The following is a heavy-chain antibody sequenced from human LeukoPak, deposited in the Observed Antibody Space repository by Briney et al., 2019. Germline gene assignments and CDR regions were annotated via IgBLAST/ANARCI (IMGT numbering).Heavy chain of an antibody. CDR1: GFTFSNYA. D-gene: IGHD6-13*01. Sequence: GGSLRLSCVDSGFTFSNYAINWVRQAPGKGLEWVSAISASGGSTYYADSVKGRFTISRDNSKNTLYLQLNSPRAEDTAVYYCARGLSSSWYYYYGMDVWGQGTTVTVSS. J-gene: IGHJ6*02. CDR2: ISASGGST. CDR3: ARGLSSSWYYYYGMDV. V-gene: IGHV3-23*01.